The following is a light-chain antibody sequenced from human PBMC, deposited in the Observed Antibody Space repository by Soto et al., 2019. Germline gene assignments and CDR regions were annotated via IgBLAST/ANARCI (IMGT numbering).Light chain of an antibody. CDR3: CSYAGSYTFFV. CDR1: SSDIGAYKL. J-gene: IGLJ1*01. Sequence: QSVLTQPPSVSGSPGQPITISCSGTSSDIGAYKLVSWYQHHPGKAPKLIIFDVDKRPSGVPDRFSGSKSGNTASLTISGFQSEDEANYYCCSYAGSYTFFVFGTGTKVTVL. V-gene: IGLV2-11*01. CDR2: DVD.